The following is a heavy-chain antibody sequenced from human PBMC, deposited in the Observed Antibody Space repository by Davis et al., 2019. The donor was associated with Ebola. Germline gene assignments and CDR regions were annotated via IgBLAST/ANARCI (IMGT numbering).Heavy chain of an antibody. CDR3: ARAPTWSEINYYCLDY. CDR2: INPNSGGT. CDR1: GGTFSSYA. Sequence: ASVKVSCKASGGTFSSYAISWVRQAPGQGFEWMGWINPNSGGTNYAQKFQGRVTMTTDTSTSTAYMELRSLRSDDTAVYYCARAPTWSEINYYCLDYWGQGTLVTVSS. V-gene: IGHV1-18*01. J-gene: IGHJ4*02. D-gene: IGHD3-22*01.